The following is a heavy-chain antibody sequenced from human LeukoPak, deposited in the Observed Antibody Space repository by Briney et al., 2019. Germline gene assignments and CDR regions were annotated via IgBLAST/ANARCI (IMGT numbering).Heavy chain of an antibody. CDR3: ARRGLTNEDTYCNSTGCYIASGDWLDP. CDR1: GYTFNSYG. CDR2: ISPYNGNT. D-gene: IGHD2-2*02. J-gene: IGHJ5*02. V-gene: IGHV1-18*01. Sequence: ASVNVSCKTSGYTFNSYGISWVRQAPGQGLAWMGGISPYNGNTNYAQNLQGRVTMTTDTSTSTAYMELRSLRSDDTAVYYCARRGLTNEDTYCNSTGCYIASGDWLDPWAREPWSPSPQ.